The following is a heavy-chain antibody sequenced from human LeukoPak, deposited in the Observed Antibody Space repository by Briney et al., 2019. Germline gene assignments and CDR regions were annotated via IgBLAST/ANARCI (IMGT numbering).Heavy chain of an antibody. CDR1: GGTFSSYA. V-gene: IGHV1-69*05. D-gene: IGHD1-7*01. CDR3: ASGTSSPADY. J-gene: IGHJ4*02. Sequence: SVKVSCKASGGTFSSYAISWVRQAPGQGLEWMGRIIPIFGTANYAQKFQGRVTITTDESTSTAHMELSSLRSEDTAVYYCASGTSSPADYWGQGTLVTVSS. CDR2: IIPIFGTA.